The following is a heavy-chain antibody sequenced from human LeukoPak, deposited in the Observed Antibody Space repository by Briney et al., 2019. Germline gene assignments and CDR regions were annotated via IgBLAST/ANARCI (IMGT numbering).Heavy chain of an antibody. CDR1: GFTFSSYG. CDR2: IRYDGSNK. J-gene: IGHJ4*02. Sequence: AGGSLRLSCAASGFTFSSYGMHWVRQAPGKGLEWVAFIRYDGSNKYYADSVKGRFTISRDNSKNTLYLQMNSLRAEDTAVYYCARAGVDTSGYYYQGFDYWGQGALVTVSS. D-gene: IGHD3-3*01. V-gene: IGHV3-30*02. CDR3: ARAGVDTSGYYYQGFDY.